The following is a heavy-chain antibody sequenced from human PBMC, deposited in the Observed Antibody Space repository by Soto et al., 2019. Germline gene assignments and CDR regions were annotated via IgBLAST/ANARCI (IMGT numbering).Heavy chain of an antibody. CDR3: ARLQGVDSSGWYGYNWFDP. D-gene: IGHD6-19*01. CDR2: IYYSGST. Sequence: PSETLSLTCTVSGGSISSSSYYWGWIRQPPGKGLEWIGSIYYSGSTYYNPSLKSRVTISVDTSKNQFSLKLSSVTAADTAVYYCARLQGVDSSGWYGYNWFDPWGQGTLVTVSS. V-gene: IGHV4-39*01. CDR1: GGSISSSSYY. J-gene: IGHJ5*02.